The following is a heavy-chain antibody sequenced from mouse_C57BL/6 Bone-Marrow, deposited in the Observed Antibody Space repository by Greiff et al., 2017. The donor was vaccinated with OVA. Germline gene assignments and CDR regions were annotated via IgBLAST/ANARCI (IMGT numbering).Heavy chain of an antibody. D-gene: IGHD2-5*01. CDR1: GYTFTDYY. CDR3: AKSYSNYLYYYSMDY. CDR2: INPNNGGT. Sequence: EVQLQQSGPELVKPGASVKISCKASGYTFTDYYMNWVKQSHGKSLEWIGDINPNNGGTSYNQKLKGKATLTVDKSSSTAYMELRSLTSENSAVYYCAKSYSNYLYYYSMDYWGQGTSVTVSS. V-gene: IGHV1-26*01. J-gene: IGHJ4*01.